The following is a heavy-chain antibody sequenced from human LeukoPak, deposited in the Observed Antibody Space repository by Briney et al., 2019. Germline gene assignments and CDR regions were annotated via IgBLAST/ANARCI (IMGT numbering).Heavy chain of an antibody. CDR1: GFTFSSYG. D-gene: IGHD3-22*01. CDR2: ISGSGGST. CDR3: AKDSPYYYDSSGYDY. V-gene: IGHV3-23*01. Sequence: GGSLRLSCAASGFTFSSYGMSWVRQAPGKGLEWVSAISGSGGSTYYADSVKGRFTISRDNSKNTLYLQMNSLRAEDTAVYYCAKDSPYYYDSSGYDYWGQGTLVTVSS. J-gene: IGHJ4*02.